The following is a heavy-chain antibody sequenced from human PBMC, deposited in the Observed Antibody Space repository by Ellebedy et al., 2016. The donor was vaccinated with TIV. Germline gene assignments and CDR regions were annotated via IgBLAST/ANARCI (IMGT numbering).Heavy chain of an antibody. CDR2: IYHTGTT. V-gene: IGHV4-4*02. D-gene: IGHD3-16*01. J-gene: IGHJ4*02. CDR1: GDSISSSKW. Sequence: MPSETLSLTCAVSGDSISSSKWWSWVRPPPGKGLEWIGEIYHTGTTNYNTSLKSRVTISVDKSKNQFSLKLNSVSAADTAVYFCAGARTMKAGGGIDYWGQGTLVTVSS. CDR3: AGARTMKAGGGIDY.